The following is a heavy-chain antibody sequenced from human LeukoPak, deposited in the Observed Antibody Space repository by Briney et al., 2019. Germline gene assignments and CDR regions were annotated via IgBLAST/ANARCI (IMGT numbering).Heavy chain of an antibody. CDR2: ISGSGAST. J-gene: IGHJ4*02. D-gene: IGHD1-26*01. V-gene: IGHV3-23*01. Sequence: GGSLRLSCLTSGFTLSTNAMSWVRQAPGKGLEWISGISGSGASTNYADSVKGRFTISRDDSRNTLYLQMNSLRGDDTAVYYCAKDVGKWESLHFFDYWGQGTLVTVSS. CDR3: AKDVGKWESLHFFDY. CDR1: GFTLSTNA.